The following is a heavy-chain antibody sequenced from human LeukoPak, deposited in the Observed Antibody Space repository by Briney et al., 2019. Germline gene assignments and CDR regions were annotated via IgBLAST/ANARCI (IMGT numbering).Heavy chain of an antibody. J-gene: IGHJ5*02. CDR3: ARRLTQYDCFDP. CDR1: GDSVSSNSVT. Sequence: SQTLSLTCAISGDSVSSNSVTWNWIRQSPSRGLEWLGRTYYRSTWYNDYAVSVRGRITVNPDTPKNQFSLHLNSVTPEDTAVYYCARRLTQYDCFDPWGQGILVTVSS. V-gene: IGHV6-1*01. D-gene: IGHD2-2*01. CDR2: TYYRSTWYN.